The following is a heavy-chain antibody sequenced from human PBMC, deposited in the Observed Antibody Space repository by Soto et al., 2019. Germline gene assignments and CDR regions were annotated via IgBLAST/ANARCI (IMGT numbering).Heavy chain of an antibody. D-gene: IGHD4-17*01. CDR3: ARGVLYGDYFDY. CDR1: GFTFSSYS. V-gene: IGHV3-21*01. J-gene: IGHJ4*02. CDR2: ISSSSSYI. Sequence: PGGSLRLSCAASGFTFSSYSMNWVRQAPGKGLEWVSSISSSSSYIYYADSVKGRFTISRDNAKNSLYLQMNSLRAEDTAVYYCARGVLYGDYFDYWGQGTLVTVSS.